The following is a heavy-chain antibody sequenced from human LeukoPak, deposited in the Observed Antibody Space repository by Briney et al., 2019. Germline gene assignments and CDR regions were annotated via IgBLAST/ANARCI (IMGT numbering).Heavy chain of an antibody. CDR2: IKQDGSEK. J-gene: IGHJ6*03. CDR3: ARVDYYYYMDV. CDR1: GFAFSSYW. Sequence: GGSLRLSCAASGFAFSSYWMSWVRQAPGKGLEWVANIKQDGSEKYYVDSVKGRFTISRDNAKNSLYLQMNSLRAEDTAVYYCARVDYYYYMDVWGEGTTVTVSS. V-gene: IGHV3-7*04.